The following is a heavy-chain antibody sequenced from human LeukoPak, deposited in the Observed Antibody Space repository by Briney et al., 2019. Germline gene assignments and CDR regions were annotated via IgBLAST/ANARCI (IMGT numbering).Heavy chain of an antibody. Sequence: PGGSLRLSCAASGFTFSNAWMSWVRQALGKGLEWVGRIKSKTDGGTTDYAAPVKGRFTISRDDSKNTLYLQINSLKTEVTAVYYCITDRPYGYYFDYWGQGTLVTVSS. CDR3: ITDRPYGYYFDY. CDR1: GFTFSNAW. CDR2: IKSKTDGGTT. V-gene: IGHV3-15*01. J-gene: IGHJ4*02. D-gene: IGHD3-10*01.